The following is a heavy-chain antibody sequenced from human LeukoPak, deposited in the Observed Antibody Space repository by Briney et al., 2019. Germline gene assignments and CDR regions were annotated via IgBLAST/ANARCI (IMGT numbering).Heavy chain of an antibody. D-gene: IGHD5-18*01. Sequence: SETLSLTCTVSGGSLSNSNYYWGWIRQPPGKGLEWIGSIYYFGGTYYNPSLKSRASMSLDTSKKQFSLKLSSVTAADTAVYYCARHSNGRGYNYGLDYWGQGALVTVSS. CDR2: IYYFGGT. CDR1: GGSLSNSNYY. J-gene: IGHJ4*02. V-gene: IGHV4-39*01. CDR3: ARHSNGRGYNYGLDY.